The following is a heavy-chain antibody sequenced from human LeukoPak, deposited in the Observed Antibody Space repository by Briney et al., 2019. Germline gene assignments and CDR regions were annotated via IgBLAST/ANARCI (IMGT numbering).Heavy chain of an antibody. CDR3: ARDRGSFTMVRGAHYYYGMDV. CDR1: GGSISSSSYY. D-gene: IGHD3-10*01. J-gene: IGHJ6*02. V-gene: IGHV4-39*07. Sequence: SETLSLTCTVSGGSISSSSYYWGWIRQPPGKGLEWIGSIYYSGSTYYNPSLKSRVTISVDTSKNQFSLKLSSVTAADTAVYYCARDRGSFTMVRGAHYYYGMDVWGQGTTVTVSS. CDR2: IYYSGST.